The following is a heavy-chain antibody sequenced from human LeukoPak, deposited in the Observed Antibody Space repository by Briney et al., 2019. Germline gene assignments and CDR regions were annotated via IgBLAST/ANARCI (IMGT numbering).Heavy chain of an antibody. V-gene: IGHV1-46*01. CDR1: GYTFTSYY. CDR3: ARALHLGYFDY. CDR2: INPSGGST. J-gene: IGHJ4*02. Sequence: ASVKVSCKAAGYTFTSYYMHWVRQAPGQGLEWMGIINPSGGSTSYAQKFQGRVTMTGDTSTSTVYMELSSLRSEDTAVYYCARALHLGYFDYWGQGTLVTVSS. D-gene: IGHD3-10*01.